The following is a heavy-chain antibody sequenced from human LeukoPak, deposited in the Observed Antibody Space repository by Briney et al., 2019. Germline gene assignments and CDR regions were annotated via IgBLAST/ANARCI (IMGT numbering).Heavy chain of an antibody. J-gene: IGHJ4*02. CDR1: GGSISSYSHY. CDR2: INHSGST. D-gene: IGHD2-15*01. CDR3: ARGSQSLGYCSGGSCRAKIFDY. Sequence: SETLSLTCTVSGGSISSYSHYWGWIRQPPGKGLEWIGEINHSGSTNYNPSLKSRVTISVDTSKNQFSLKLSSVTAADTAVYYCARGSQSLGYCSGGSCRAKIFDYWGQGTLVTVSS. V-gene: IGHV4-39*07.